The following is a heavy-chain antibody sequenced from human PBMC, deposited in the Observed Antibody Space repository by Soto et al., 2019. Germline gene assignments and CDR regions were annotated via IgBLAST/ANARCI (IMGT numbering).Heavy chain of an antibody. J-gene: IGHJ6*02. CDR3: AKVGPSYYYGMDA. CDR2: ISGSGRTI. V-gene: IGHV3-23*01. CDR1: GYTFTGYY. Sequence: SCKASGYTFTGYYMHWVRQAPGQGLEWVSSISGSGRTIYRADSMRGRFAISRDKSKNSLYLQLNNLRVDDTAVYYCAKVGPSYYYGMDAWGQGTTVTVSS. D-gene: IGHD1-26*01.